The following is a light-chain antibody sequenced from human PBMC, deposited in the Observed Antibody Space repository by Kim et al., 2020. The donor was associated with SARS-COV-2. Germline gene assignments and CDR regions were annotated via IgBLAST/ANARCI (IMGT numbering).Light chain of an antibody. CDR1: QSVTTN. J-gene: IGKJ1*01. Sequence: IVMTQSPATLSVSPGERATLSCRASQSVTTNLAWYQQKPGQAPRLLIYGASTRATGIPARFSGSGSGTEFTLTISSLQSEDFAVYYCQHYNNRPPWTFGQGTKVDIK. CDR3: QHYNNRPPWT. CDR2: GAS. V-gene: IGKV3-15*01.